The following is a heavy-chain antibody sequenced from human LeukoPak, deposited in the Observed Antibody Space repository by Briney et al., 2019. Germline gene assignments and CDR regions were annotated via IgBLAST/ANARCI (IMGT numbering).Heavy chain of an antibody. CDR1: GFTFSSYW. Sequence: GGSLRLSCAASGFTFSSYWMHWVRQAPGKGLVWVSRINSDGSSTSYADSVKGRFTISRENAKNTLYLQMNSLRAEDTAVYYCARDRQHDAFDIWGQGTMVTVSS. J-gene: IGHJ3*02. V-gene: IGHV3-74*01. CDR3: ARDRQHDAFDI. CDR2: INSDGSST. D-gene: IGHD6-6*01.